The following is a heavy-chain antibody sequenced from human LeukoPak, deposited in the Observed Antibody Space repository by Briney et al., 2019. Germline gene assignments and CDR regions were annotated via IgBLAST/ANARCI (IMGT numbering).Heavy chain of an antibody. CDR3: ARDCSSTSCYGTFDY. CDR1: GGSISSYY. J-gene: IGHJ4*02. V-gene: IGHV4-59*01. Sequence: SETLSLTCSVSGGSISSYYWSWIRQPPRKGLEWIGYIYYSGSINYNPSLKSRVTISVDTSKNQFSLKLSSVTAADTAVYYCARDCSSTSCYGTFDYWGQGTLVTVSS. D-gene: IGHD2-2*01. CDR2: IYYSGSI.